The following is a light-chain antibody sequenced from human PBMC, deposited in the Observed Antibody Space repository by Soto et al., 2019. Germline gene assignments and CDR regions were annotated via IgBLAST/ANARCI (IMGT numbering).Light chain of an antibody. Sequence: EIVMTQSPATLSVSPGDRATLSCRASQSINNNLAWYQQKPGQAPRLLIHGASTRATGIPARFSGSGSGAEFTLTISSLQSEDFAVYYCQQYDNWPLTFGGGTKVEIK. CDR2: GAS. J-gene: IGKJ4*01. CDR1: QSINNN. CDR3: QQYDNWPLT. V-gene: IGKV3-15*01.